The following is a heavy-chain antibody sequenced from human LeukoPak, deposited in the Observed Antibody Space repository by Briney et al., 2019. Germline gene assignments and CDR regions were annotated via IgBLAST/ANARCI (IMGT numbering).Heavy chain of an antibody. CDR1: GFTVSSNY. V-gene: IGHV3-66*01. J-gene: IGHJ4*02. CDR3: ARDSSELGYCSGGSCYDY. Sequence: GGSLRLSCAASGFTVSSNYMSWVRQAPGKGLEWVSVIYSGGSTYYADSVKGRFTISRDNSKNTLYLQMNSLRAEDTAVYYCARDSSELGYCSGGSCYDYWGQGTLVTVSS. D-gene: IGHD2-15*01. CDR2: IYSGGST.